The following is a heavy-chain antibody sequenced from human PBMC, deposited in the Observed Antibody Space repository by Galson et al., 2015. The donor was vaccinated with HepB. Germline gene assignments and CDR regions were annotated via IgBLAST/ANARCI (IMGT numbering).Heavy chain of an antibody. D-gene: IGHD3-10*01. CDR3: ARVDRARGGGYFLY. J-gene: IGHJ4*02. V-gene: IGHV1-2*02. CDR1: GYSFTDYY. Sequence: SVKVSCKASGYSFTDYYIHWMRQAPGQGLEWMGWINPNSGDTKYAQKFQGRVTMTRDTSISTAYMELTSLKSDDTAMYYCARVDRARGGGYFLYWGQGTLVTVSS. CDR2: INPNSGDT.